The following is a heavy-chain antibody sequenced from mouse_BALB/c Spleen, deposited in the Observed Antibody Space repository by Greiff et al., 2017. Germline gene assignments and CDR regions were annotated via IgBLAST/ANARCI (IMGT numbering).Heavy chain of an antibody. V-gene: IGHV1-87*01. CDR3: ARGSYGYDGAMDY. D-gene: IGHD2-2*01. J-gene: IGHJ4*01. CDR2: IYPGDGDT. CDR1: GYTFTSYW. Sequence: VQLQQSGAELARPGASVKLSCKASGYTFTSYWMQWVKQRPGQGLEWIGAIYPGDGDTRYTQKFKGKATLTADKSSSTAYMQLSSLASEDSAVYYCARGSYGYDGAMDYWGQGTSVTVSS.